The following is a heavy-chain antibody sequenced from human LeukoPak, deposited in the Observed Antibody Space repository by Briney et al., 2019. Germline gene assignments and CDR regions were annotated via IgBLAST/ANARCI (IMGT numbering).Heavy chain of an antibody. V-gene: IGHV3-53*01. CDR2: LYSDDDI. CDR3: ARAHQVWESKGYYYYYYMDV. D-gene: IGHD5-18*01. CDR1: GFAVSSNY. Sequence: GVSLRLSCAASGFAVSSNYKTWVRQAPGIGLVWVSFLYSDDDIRHAESVKVRFTMSRDNSQNMVYLQMSSLRVEDTAVYYCARAHQVWESKGYYYYYYMDVWGKGTTVTVSS. J-gene: IGHJ6*03.